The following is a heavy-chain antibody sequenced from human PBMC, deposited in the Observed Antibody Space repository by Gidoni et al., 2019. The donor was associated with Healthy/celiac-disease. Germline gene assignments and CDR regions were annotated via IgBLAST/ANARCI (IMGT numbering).Heavy chain of an antibody. V-gene: IGHV1-2*02. CDR2: INPNSGGT. CDR3: ARGIGPTYYYGSGPDAFDI. Sequence: QVQLAQSGAEVKKPGASLKVSCKASGYTFPGSYLHWVRQAPGQGLGGMGWINPNSGGTNYAQKFQGRVTMTRDTSISTAYMELSRLRSDDTAVYYCARGIGPTYYYGSGPDAFDIWGQGTMVTVSS. J-gene: IGHJ3*02. D-gene: IGHD3-10*01. CDR1: GYTFPGSY.